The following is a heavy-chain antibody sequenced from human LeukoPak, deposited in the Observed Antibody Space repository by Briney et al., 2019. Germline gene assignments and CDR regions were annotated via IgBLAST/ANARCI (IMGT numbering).Heavy chain of an antibody. J-gene: IGHJ5*02. Sequence: PSETLSLTCAVYGGSFSGYYWSWIRQPPAKGLEWIGEINHSGSTNYNPSLKSRVTISVDTSKNQFSLKLSSVTAADTAVYYCARDSPIYGSGKLGWFDPWGQGTLVTVSS. CDR2: INHSGST. CDR1: GGSFSGYY. D-gene: IGHD3-10*01. V-gene: IGHV4-34*01. CDR3: ARDSPIYGSGKLGWFDP.